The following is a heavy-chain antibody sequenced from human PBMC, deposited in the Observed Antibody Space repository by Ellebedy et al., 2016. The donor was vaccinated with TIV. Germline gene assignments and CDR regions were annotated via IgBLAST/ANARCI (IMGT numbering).Heavy chain of an antibody. CDR2: LNSDGSIR. J-gene: IGHJ6*02. CDR3: ARGGYGAYGVTMDV. Sequence: PGGSLRLSCAASEFTFSKYWLHWVRQAPGKGLVWVSRLNSDGSIREYADSVKGRFTISRDNAKNTLDLQMNSLTVEDTAVYYCARGGYGAYGVTMDVWGQGTTVTVSS. V-gene: IGHV3-74*01. CDR1: EFTFSKYW. D-gene: IGHD5-12*01.